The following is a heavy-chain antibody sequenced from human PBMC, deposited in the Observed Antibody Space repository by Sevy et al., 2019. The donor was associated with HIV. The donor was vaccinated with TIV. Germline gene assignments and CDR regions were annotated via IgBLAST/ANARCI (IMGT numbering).Heavy chain of an antibody. Sequence: GESLKISCTTSGFTFSIYAMSWVRQAPGKGLEWVSAISGSGSSTYYADSVKGRFTISRDNSKNTLYLQMNSLGAEDTAVFYCAKEGGSHYDTSGSFDDWGQGTRVTVSS. J-gene: IGHJ4*02. CDR2: ISGSGSST. CDR1: GFTFSIYA. CDR3: AKEGGSHYDTSGSFDD. V-gene: IGHV3-23*01. D-gene: IGHD3-22*01.